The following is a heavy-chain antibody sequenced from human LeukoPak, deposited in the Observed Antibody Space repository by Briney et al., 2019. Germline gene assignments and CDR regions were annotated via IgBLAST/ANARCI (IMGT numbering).Heavy chain of an antibody. J-gene: IGHJ5*02. V-gene: IGHV4-61*02. CDR2: MRTSGST. D-gene: IGHD3-10*01. CDR1: GGSISSGSYY. CDR3: ARGRQGGSGSYYNVRRWFDP. Sequence: PSQTLSLTCTVSGGSISSGSYYWSWIRQPAGKGLEWIGRMRTSGSTNYNSSLKSRVTISVDTAKNQFSLKLSSVTAADTAVYYCARGRQGGSGSYYNVRRWFDPWGQGTLVTVSS.